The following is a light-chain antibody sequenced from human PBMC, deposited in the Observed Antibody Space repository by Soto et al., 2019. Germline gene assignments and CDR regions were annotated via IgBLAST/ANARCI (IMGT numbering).Light chain of an antibody. V-gene: IGLV2-14*01. CDR1: SGDIGSYNR. Sequence: QSALTQPASVSGSPGQSITIACTGTSGDIGSYNRVSWYQQHPGKAPKLIIYEVTDRPSGVSNRFSGSKSGNTDSLTISGLQAEDEAEYYCSSYTILKIRVCGFGTGTKVTVL. CDR3: SSYTILKIRVCG. CDR2: EVT. J-gene: IGLJ1*01.